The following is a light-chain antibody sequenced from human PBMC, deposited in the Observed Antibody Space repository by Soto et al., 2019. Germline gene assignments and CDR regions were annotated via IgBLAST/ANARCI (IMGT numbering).Light chain of an antibody. CDR3: HHYGTSPPT. CDR2: GAS. J-gene: IGKJ1*01. CDR1: QSVTSSD. V-gene: IGKV3-20*01. Sequence: MTKTPATLSVSPGERATLSCRASQSVTSSDLAWYQQKPGQAPRLLISGASSRATGIPDRFSGSGSGTDFTLTISRLEPEDFAVFYCHHYGTSPPTFGQGTKVDIK.